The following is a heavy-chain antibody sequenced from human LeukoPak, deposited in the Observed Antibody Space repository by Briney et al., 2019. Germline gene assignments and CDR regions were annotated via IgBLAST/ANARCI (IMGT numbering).Heavy chain of an antibody. CDR2: ISSSSSYI. CDR3: ARDHITMVRGVILFYYYDMDV. V-gene: IGHV3-21*01. J-gene: IGHJ6*02. CDR1: GFTFSSYS. Sequence: GGSLRLSCAASGFTFSSYSMNWVRQAPGKGLEWVSSISSSSSYIYYADSVKGRFTISRDNAKNSLYLQMNSLRAEDTAVYYCARDHITMVRGVILFYYYDMDVWGQGTTVTVSS. D-gene: IGHD3-10*01.